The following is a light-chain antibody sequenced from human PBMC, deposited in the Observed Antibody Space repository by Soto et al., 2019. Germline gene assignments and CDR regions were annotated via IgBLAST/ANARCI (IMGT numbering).Light chain of an antibody. V-gene: IGKV3-20*01. J-gene: IGKJ1*01. CDR1: QTVVSDY. CDR3: QVYGNSMWT. CDR2: GAS. Sequence: EIVLTQSPGTLSLSPGXSATLSCRASQTVVSDYLAWYQQTPGQAPRLLIYGASSRATDTPDRFSGRGSGTDFSLTISRLEPGDFAVYYCQVYGNSMWTFGQGTKVDIK.